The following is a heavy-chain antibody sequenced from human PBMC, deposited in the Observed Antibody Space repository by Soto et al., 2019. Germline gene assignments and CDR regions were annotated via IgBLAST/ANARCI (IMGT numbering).Heavy chain of an antibody. CDR2: INHSGST. V-gene: IGHV4-34*01. CDR1: GGSFSGYY. J-gene: IGHJ4*02. CDR3: ASDKITGLFDY. D-gene: IGHD2-8*02. Sequence: QVQLQQWGAGLLKPSETLSLTCAVYGGSFSGYYWTGIRQPPGTGLEWIGKINHSGSTNYNPSLKSRVTISVDTSKNQFSLKLTSVTAADTAVYYCASDKITGLFDYWGQGTLVTVSS.